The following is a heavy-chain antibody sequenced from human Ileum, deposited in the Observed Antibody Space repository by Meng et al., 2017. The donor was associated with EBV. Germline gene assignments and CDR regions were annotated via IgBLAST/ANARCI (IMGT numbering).Heavy chain of an antibody. CDR3: ARDQENTSGWVREWIDY. V-gene: IGHV1-18*01. CDR1: GYTFTNYG. D-gene: IGHD6-19*01. J-gene: IGHJ4*02. CDR2: ISAYNGNT. Sequence: QVQLVQSGAEVKKPGASVKVSCKASGYTFTNYGISWVRQAPGQGLEWMGWISAYNGNTVYAQELQGRVTMTTDTSTSTAYMELRSLRSDDTAVYYCARDQENTSGWVREWIDYWGQGTLVTVSS.